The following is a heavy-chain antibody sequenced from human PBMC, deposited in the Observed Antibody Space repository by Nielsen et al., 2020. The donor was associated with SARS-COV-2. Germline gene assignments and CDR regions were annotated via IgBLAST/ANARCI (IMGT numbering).Heavy chain of an antibody. CDR1: GFTFSVYT. D-gene: IGHD2-15*01. Sequence: GESLKISCTASGFTFSVYTMNWVRQAPGKGLEWVSSITYSSRSIFYADSLKGRFTISRDNAKKSLFLEMKSLRAEDTAVYYCARIGWTYYFASWGRGTLVTVSS. V-gene: IGHV3-21*04. CDR3: ARIGWTYYFAS. J-gene: IGHJ4*02. CDR2: ITYSSRSI.